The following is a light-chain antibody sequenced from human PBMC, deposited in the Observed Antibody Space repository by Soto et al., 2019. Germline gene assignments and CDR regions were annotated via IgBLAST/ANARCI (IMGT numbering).Light chain of an antibody. J-gene: IGKJ3*01. CDR2: AAS. CDR3: QKYDRAPFT. CDR1: QGISNY. Sequence: DIQMTQSPSSLSASVGDRVTITCRASQGISNYLAWYQQKPGKVPKLLIFAASTLQSGVPSHFSGTGSGTYFTLTINSLKPEDVATDFCQKYDRAPFTFGPRTKVHI. V-gene: IGKV1-27*01.